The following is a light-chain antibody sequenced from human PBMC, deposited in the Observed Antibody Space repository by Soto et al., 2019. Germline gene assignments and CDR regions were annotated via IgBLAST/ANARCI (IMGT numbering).Light chain of an antibody. CDR3: KQYGSSPPYT. CDR2: GAS. Sequence: EIVLTQSPGTLSLSPGERATLSCRASQSVSSSYLAWYQQKPGQAPRLLIYGASNRATGIPDRFSGSGSGTDFTLTISRLEPEDFAVYYCKQYGSSPPYTFGQGTKLEIK. J-gene: IGKJ2*01. CDR1: QSVSSSY. V-gene: IGKV3-20*01.